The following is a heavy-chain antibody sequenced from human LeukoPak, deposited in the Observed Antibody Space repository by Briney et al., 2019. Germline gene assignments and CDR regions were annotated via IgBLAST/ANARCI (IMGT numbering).Heavy chain of an antibody. CDR1: GFTFSSYW. D-gene: IGHD2-15*01. Sequence: PGGSLRLSCAASGFTFSSYWMSWVRQAPGKELEWVSGISGSGNSTYYVDFVKGRFTISRDNSKNTLYLQMNSLRAEDTAVYYCAKPKGISPDYWGQGTLVTVSS. CDR3: AKPKGISPDY. J-gene: IGHJ4*02. V-gene: IGHV3-23*01. CDR2: ISGSGNST.